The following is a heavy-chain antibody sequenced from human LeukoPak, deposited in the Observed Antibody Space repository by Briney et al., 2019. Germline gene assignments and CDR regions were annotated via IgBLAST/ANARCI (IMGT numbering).Heavy chain of an antibody. V-gene: IGHV4-39*01. D-gene: IGHD3-22*01. CDR3: ARHVYDSSGYHYGDYYYMDV. J-gene: IGHJ6*03. Sequence: PSETLSLTCTVSGGSISSSSYYWGWIRQPPGKGLEWIGSIYYSGSTYYNPSLKSRVTISVDTSKNQFSLKLSSVTAADTAVYYCARHVYDSSGYHYGDYYYMDVWGKGTTVTVSS. CDR2: IYYSGST. CDR1: GGSISSSSYY.